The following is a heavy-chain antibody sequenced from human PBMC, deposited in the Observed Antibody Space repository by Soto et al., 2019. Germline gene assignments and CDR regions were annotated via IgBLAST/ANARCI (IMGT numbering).Heavy chain of an antibody. V-gene: IGHV1-3*01. Sequence: QVQLVQSGAEVKKTGASVKLSCQASGFAFSTYYFHWVRQAPGQGLEWMGWISGYNGNTKYAEIFQDRLTITSDAAASTVYMELYGLRSEDTAVYFCARDPILQFYSIDFWGQGTLVTVSA. J-gene: IGHJ4*02. CDR3: ARDPILQFYSIDF. CDR1: GFAFSTYY. D-gene: IGHD2-15*01. CDR2: ISGYNGNT.